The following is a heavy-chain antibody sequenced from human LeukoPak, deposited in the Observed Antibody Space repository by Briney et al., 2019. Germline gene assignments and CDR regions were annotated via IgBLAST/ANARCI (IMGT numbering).Heavy chain of an antibody. J-gene: IGHJ4*02. V-gene: IGHV3-30*02. CDR2: IRYDGSNK. D-gene: IGHD1-1*01. Sequence: PGEPLRLSCAASGFTFSSYGMHWVRQAPGKGLEWVAFIRYDGSNKYYADSVKGRFTISRDNSKNTLYLQMNSLRAEDTAVYYCARARVPGYNLMNPFDYWGQGTLVTVSS. CDR1: GFTFSSYG. CDR3: ARARVPGYNLMNPFDY.